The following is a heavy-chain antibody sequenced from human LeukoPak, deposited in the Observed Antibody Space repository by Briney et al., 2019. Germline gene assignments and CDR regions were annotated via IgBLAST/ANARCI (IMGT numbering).Heavy chain of an antibody. CDR2: IWYDGSNK. D-gene: IGHD5-12*01. Sequence: GGSLRLSCAASGFTFSSYGMHWVRQAPGKGLEWVAVIWYDGSNKYYADSVKGRFTISRDNSKNTLYLQMNSLRAEDTAVYYCAKDIRGYDMDVDCWGQGTLVTVSS. CDR1: GFTFSSYG. CDR3: AKDIRGYDMDVDC. J-gene: IGHJ4*02. V-gene: IGHV3-33*06.